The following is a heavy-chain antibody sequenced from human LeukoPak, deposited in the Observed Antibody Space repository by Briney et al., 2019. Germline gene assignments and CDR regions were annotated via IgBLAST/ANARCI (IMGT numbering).Heavy chain of an antibody. D-gene: IGHD3-3*01. V-gene: IGHV3-15*01. CDR2: IKSKTDGGTT. Sequence: GGSLRLSCAASGFTFSNAWMSWVRQAPGKGLEWVGRIKSKTDGGTTDYAAPVKGRFTISRDDSKNTLYLQMNSLRAEDTAVYYCAKPATGFWSGYHFDYWGQGTLVTVSS. J-gene: IGHJ4*02. CDR1: GFTFSNAW. CDR3: AKPATGFWSGYHFDY.